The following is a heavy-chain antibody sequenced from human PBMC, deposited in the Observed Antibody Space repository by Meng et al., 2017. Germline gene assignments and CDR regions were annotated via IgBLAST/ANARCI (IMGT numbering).Heavy chain of an antibody. CDR2: IIPIFGTA. Sequence: QVQPVPSGAEVKKPGSSVKGSCKASGGTFSSYAISWVRQAPGQGLEWMGGIIPIFGTANYAQKFQGRVTITTDESTSTAYMELSSLRSEDTAVYYCARNRAYSSSWYGWYFDLWGRGTLVTVSS. V-gene: IGHV1-69*01. CDR3: ARNRAYSSSWYGWYFDL. J-gene: IGHJ2*01. CDR1: GGTFSSYA. D-gene: IGHD6-13*01.